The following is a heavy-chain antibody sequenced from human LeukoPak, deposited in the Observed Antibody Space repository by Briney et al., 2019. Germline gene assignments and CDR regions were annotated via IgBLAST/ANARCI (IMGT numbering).Heavy chain of an antibody. Sequence: PGGSLRLSCAASGFTFTNFWMNWIRRAPGRGLEWAANIRPDGSEQFYVDSVKGRFTISRDNAKNSVYLQMNSLRADDTAVYYCAGRDSARNPWAYCGQGTLVTVST. CDR1: GFTFTNFW. CDR3: AGRDSARNPWAY. J-gene: IGHJ4*02. V-gene: IGHV3-7*01. CDR2: IRPDGSEQ. D-gene: IGHD4-11*01.